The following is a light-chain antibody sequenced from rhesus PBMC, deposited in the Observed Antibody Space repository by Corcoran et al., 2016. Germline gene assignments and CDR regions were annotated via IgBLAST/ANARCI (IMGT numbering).Light chain of an antibody. Sequence: DIVMTQTPLSLPVTLGEPASISCRSSQSLLDSEDGNTYLEWYLQKPGQAPQRLIYEVSNRASGVPDRFSGSGSDTDFTLKISRVEAEDVGVYYCMQALEFPYSFGQGTKVEIK. CDR3: MQALEFPYS. V-gene: IGKV2-104*01. J-gene: IGKJ2*01. CDR1: QSLLDSEDGNTY. CDR2: EVS.